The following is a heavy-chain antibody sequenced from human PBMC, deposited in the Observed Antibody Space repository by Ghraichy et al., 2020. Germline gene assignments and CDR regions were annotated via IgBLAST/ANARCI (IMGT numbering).Heavy chain of an antibody. V-gene: IGHV1-2*04. Sequence: ASVKVSCKASGYTFTGYYMHWVRQAPGQGLEWMGWINPNSGGTNYAQKFQGWVTMTRDTSISTAYMELSRLRSDDTAVYYCARARAGGWLVTEDDYYGMDVWGQGTTVTVSS. D-gene: IGHD6-19*01. CDR3: ARARAGGWLVTEDDYYGMDV. J-gene: IGHJ6*02. CDR2: INPNSGGT. CDR1: GYTFTGYY.